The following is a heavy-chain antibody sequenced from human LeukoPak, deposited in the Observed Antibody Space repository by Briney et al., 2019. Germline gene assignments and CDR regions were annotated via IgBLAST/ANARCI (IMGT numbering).Heavy chain of an antibody. CDR3: AKGSSGSRPYYFDY. D-gene: IGHD3-10*01. CDR1: GFTFSNYA. Sequence: PGGSLRLSCAASGFTFSNYAMSWVRQAPGMGLEWVSAITDSGGDTYHADSIKGRFTISRDNSKNTLYLQMSSLRADDTAVYYCAKGSSGSRPYYFDYWGQGTLVTVSS. V-gene: IGHV3-23*01. J-gene: IGHJ4*02. CDR2: ITDSGGDT.